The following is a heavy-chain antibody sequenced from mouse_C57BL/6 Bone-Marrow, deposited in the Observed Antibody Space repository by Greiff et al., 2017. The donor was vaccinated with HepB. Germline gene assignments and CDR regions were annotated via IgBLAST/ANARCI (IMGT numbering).Heavy chain of an antibody. Sequence: EVQLQQSVAELVRPGASVKLSCTASGFNIKNTYMPWVKQRPEQGLEWIGRIDPANGNTKYAPKFQGKATITADTSSNTAYLQLSSLTSEDTAIYYCAREEGTGYYFDYWGQGTTLTVSS. V-gene: IGHV14-3*01. CDR3: AREEGTGYYFDY. J-gene: IGHJ2*01. D-gene: IGHD3-3*01. CDR1: GFNIKNTY. CDR2: IDPANGNT.